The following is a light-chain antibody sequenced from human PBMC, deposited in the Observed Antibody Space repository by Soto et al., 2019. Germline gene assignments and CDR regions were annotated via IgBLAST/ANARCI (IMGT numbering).Light chain of an antibody. CDR3: QQYNNWPPLT. Sequence: EVVMTQSPATLSVSPGERATLSCRASQSVSSQLAWYQQKPGQAPRLLIYGASTRATGIPARFSGSGSGTEYTLTISSLKSEDFAFYYCQQYNNWPPLTFGGGTKVEIK. CDR1: QSVSSQ. CDR2: GAS. J-gene: IGKJ4*01. V-gene: IGKV3-15*01.